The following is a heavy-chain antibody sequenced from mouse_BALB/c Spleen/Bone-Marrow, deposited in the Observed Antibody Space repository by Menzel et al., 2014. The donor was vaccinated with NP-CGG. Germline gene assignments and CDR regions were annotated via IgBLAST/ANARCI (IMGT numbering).Heavy chain of an antibody. D-gene: IGHD2-4*01. V-gene: IGHV5-17*02. Sequence: EVKLEESGGGLVQPGGSRKLSCAASGFTFSSFGMHWVRQAPEKGLEWVAYISNGGSIIYYADTVKGRFTISRDNPKNILFLQMTSLRSEDTAMYYCARKGAMITHYYAMDYWGQGTSVTVSS. CDR3: ARKGAMITHYYAMDY. J-gene: IGHJ4*01. CDR1: GFTFSSFG. CDR2: ISNGGSII.